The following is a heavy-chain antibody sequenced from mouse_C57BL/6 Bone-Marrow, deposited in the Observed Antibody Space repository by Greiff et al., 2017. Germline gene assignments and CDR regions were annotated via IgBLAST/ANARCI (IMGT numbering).Heavy chain of an antibody. CDR2: IYPGSGST. CDR3: ARRWLLRLRYAMDY. Sequence: VQLQQPGAELVKPGASVTMSCTASGYTFTSYWLTWVKQRPGHGLEWIGDIYPGSGSTNYNEKFKSKATLTVDTSSSTAYMQLRSLTSEDSAVYYGARRWLLRLRYAMDYWGQGTSVTVSS. J-gene: IGHJ4*01. V-gene: IGHV1-55*01. CDR1: GYTFTSYW. D-gene: IGHD2-3*01.